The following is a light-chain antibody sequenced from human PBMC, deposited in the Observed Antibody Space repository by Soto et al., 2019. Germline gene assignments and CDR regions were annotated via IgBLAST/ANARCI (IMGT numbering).Light chain of an antibody. V-gene: IGKV1-33*01. CDR3: QHCDYLLS. J-gene: IGKJ3*01. CDR1: QDISSY. Sequence: DIQMTQSPYSLSASVGDRVTITCQASQDISSYLNWYQHKPGRAPKLLIYDVSILEEGVPPRFRGSGSMTDFTLTISSLQHEDVATYYYQHCDYLLSFGPGTTVDFK. CDR2: DVS.